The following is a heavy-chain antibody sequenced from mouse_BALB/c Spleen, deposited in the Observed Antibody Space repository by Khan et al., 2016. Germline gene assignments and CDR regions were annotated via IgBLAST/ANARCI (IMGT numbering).Heavy chain of an antibody. V-gene: IGHV5-17*02. CDR1: GFTFSSFG. CDR3: ARSNMITTIAY. D-gene: IGHD2-4*01. J-gene: IGHJ3*01. Sequence: EVELVESGGGLVQPGGSRKLSCAASGFTFSSFGMHWVRQAPEKGLEWVAYISSGSSTIYYADTVKGRFTISRDNSKTTLFLQLTSLRSEDTAMYYCARSNMITTIAYWGQGTLVTVSA. CDR2: ISSGSSTI.